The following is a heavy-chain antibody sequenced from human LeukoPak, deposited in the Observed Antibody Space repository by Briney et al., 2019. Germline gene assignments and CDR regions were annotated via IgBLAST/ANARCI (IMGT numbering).Heavy chain of an antibody. CDR3: ARGSSPDGYNLYYYYYYYMDV. Sequence: SVKVSCKASGGTFSSYAISWVRQAPGQGLEWMGRIIPIFGTANYAQKFQGRVTITTDESTSTAYMELSSLRSEDTAVYYCARGSSPDGYNLYYYYYYYMDVWGKGTTVTVSS. CDR1: GGTFSSYA. CDR2: IIPIFGTA. V-gene: IGHV1-69*05. D-gene: IGHD5-24*01. J-gene: IGHJ6*03.